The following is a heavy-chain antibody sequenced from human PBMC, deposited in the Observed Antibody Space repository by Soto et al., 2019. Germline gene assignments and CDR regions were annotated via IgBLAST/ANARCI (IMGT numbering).Heavy chain of an antibody. D-gene: IGHD3-16*02. V-gene: IGHV4-39*01. CDR1: GCSISSSSYY. CDR3: ARTYYDYIWGSYRYYFDY. Sequence: SETLSLTCTFSGCSISSSSYYWGWIRQPPGKGLEWIGSIYYSGSTYYNPSLKSRVTISVDTSKNQFSLKLSSVTAADTAVYYCARTYYDYIWGSYRYYFDYWGQGTLVTVSS. CDR2: IYYSGST. J-gene: IGHJ4*02.